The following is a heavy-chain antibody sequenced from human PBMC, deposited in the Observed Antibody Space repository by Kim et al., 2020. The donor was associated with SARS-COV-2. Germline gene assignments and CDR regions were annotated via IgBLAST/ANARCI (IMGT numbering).Heavy chain of an antibody. J-gene: IGHJ6*02. V-gene: IGHV3-23*01. D-gene: IGHD5-18*01. Sequence: GGSLRLSCAASGFTFSTNAMGWVRQAPGRGLEWGSSISGTGGSTFYADSVRGRFTISRDISKSTLYLQMNSLRAEDTALYSCAKDVWGYSGMDVWGQGAAVTVSS. CDR2: ISGTGGST. CDR3: AKDVWGYSGMDV. CDR1: GFTFSTNA.